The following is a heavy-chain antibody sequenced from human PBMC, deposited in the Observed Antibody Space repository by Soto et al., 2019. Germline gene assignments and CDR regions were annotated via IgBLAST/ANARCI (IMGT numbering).Heavy chain of an antibody. J-gene: IGHJ4*02. CDR1: GGSISSSSYY. CDR2: IYYSGST. V-gene: IGHV4-39*01. CDR3: ARHRDGADTATAGGFDY. D-gene: IGHD5-18*01. Sequence: QLQLQESGPGLVKPSETLSLTCTVSGGSISSSSYYWGWIRQPPGKGLEWIGSIYYSGSTYYNPSLKRRVTISVDTSKNQFSLKLSSVTAADTAVYYCARHRDGADTATAGGFDYWGQGTLVTVSS.